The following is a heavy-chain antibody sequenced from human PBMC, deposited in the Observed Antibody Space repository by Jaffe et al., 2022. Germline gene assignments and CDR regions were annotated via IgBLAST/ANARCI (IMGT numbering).Heavy chain of an antibody. CDR2: ISGSGGST. Sequence: EVQLLESGGGLVQPGGSLRLSCAASGFTFSSYAMSWVRQAPGKGLEWVSAISGSGGSTYYADSVKGRFTISRDNSKNTLYLQMNSLRAEDTAVYYCAKTDTMVQGVIITKTNFDYWGQGTLVTVSS. V-gene: IGHV3-23*01. J-gene: IGHJ4*02. CDR3: AKTDTMVQGVIITKTNFDY. D-gene: IGHD3-10*01. CDR1: GFTFSSYA.